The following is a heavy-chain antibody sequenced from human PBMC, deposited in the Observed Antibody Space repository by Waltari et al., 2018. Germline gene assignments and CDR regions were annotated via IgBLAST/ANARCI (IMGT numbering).Heavy chain of an antibody. D-gene: IGHD2-2*01. CDR3: ARGGVVVPAAMGFDL. CDR1: GYTFTSYG. CDR2: NTAYNGNT. V-gene: IGHV1-18*04. Sequence: QVQLVQSGAEVKKPGASVKVSCKASGYTFTSYGISWVRQAPGQGLEWMGWNTAYNGNTNNAQKLQGRVTMTPDTSTSTAYMELRSLRSDDTAVYYCARGGVVVPAAMGFDLWGRGTLVTVSS. J-gene: IGHJ2*01.